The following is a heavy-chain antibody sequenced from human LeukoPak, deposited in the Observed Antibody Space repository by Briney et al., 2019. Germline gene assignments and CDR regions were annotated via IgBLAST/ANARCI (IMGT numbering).Heavy chain of an antibody. CDR3: ARGTGYSSSWFLN. D-gene: IGHD6-13*01. J-gene: IGHJ1*01. CDR2: IIPILGIT. V-gene: IGHV1-69*02. Sequence: ASVKVSCKASGDTFSSYSFSWVRQAPGQGLEWMGRIIPILGITNFAQKFQCRVTITADKSASTAFMELSSLRSADTAVYYCARGTGYSSSWFLNWGQGTLVTVSS. CDR1: GDTFSSYS.